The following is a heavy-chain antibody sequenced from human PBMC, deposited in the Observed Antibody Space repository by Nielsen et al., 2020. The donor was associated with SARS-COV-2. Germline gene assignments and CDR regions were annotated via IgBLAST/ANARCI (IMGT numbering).Heavy chain of an antibody. Sequence: GESLKISCKASGYTFTSYWIAWVRQMPGKGLEWMGIIYPGDSDTRYSPSFQGQVTISADKSINTAYLQWNSLKASDTAMYYCARQGGSNWYRFWFDPWGQGTLVTVSS. CDR3: ARQGGSNWYRFWFDP. CDR1: GYTFTSYW. CDR2: IYPGDSDT. V-gene: IGHV5-51*01. D-gene: IGHD6-13*01. J-gene: IGHJ5*02.